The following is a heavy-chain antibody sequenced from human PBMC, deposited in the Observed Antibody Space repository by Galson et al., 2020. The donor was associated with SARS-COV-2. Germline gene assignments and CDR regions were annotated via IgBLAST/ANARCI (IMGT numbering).Heavy chain of an antibody. CDR2: ISEDGNKK. V-gene: IGHV3-30*18. J-gene: IGHJ4*02. CDR3: VKGHSSGWYTLDY. Sequence: GESLKISCPDSFRSYGMHWVRQAPGKGLEWVAVISEDGNKKYYADSVKGRFTISRDNSDNTLNLQMNSLRAEDTAVYYCVKGHSSGWYTLDYWGQGTLVTVSS. CDR1: FRSYG. D-gene: IGHD6-13*01.